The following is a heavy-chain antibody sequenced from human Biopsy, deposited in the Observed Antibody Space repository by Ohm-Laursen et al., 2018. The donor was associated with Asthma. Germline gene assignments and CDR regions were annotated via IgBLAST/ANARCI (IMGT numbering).Heavy chain of an antibody. CDR3: AKDRVAGRSYYFDY. CDR1: GFNFHNYG. D-gene: IGHD6-13*01. J-gene: IGHJ4*02. V-gene: IGHV3-30*18. CDR2: ILFDGRKI. Sequence: SLRLSCSASGFNFHNYGMNWVRRTPGKGLEWVAQILFDGRKINYPDSVKGRFTISRDNSKNMVYLQMNSLRPEDTAVYYCAKDRVAGRSYYFDYWGQGSLVSVSS.